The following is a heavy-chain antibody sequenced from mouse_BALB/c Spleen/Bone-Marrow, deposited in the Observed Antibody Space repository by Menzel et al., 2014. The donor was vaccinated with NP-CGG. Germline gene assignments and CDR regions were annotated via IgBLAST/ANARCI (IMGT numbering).Heavy chain of an antibody. J-gene: IGHJ4*01. Sequence: DVMLVESGGGLVQPGGSRKLSCAASGFTFSNFGIHWVRQAPEKGLEWVAYISGVSSTIYYADTVKGRFTISRENPKNTLFLQMTSLRSEDTAMYYCARSTWSYYNGMDYWGQGTSVTVSS. D-gene: IGHD1-1*01. CDR1: GFTFSNFG. CDR3: ARSTWSYYNGMDY. V-gene: IGHV5-17*02. CDR2: ISGVSSTI.